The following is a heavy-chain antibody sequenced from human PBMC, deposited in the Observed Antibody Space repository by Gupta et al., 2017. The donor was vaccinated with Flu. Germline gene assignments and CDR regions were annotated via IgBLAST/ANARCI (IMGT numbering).Heavy chain of an antibody. CDR2: ISSSSSYI. V-gene: IGHV3-21*01. CDR3: ASSGDTATPTFDS. CDR1: FKTYT. J-gene: IGHJ5*01. Sequence: FKTYTMDWVRQSPGKGLELVSSISSSSSYIYYADSVKGRFTPSRDNAQNSVYLQMESRSGDDTAVYYCASSGDTATPTFDSWGLGALVTV. D-gene: IGHD4-17*01.